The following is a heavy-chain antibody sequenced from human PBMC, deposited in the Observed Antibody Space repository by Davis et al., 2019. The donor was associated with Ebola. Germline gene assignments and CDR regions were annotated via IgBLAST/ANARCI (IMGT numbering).Heavy chain of an antibody. CDR3: AKGHEPITAMRLFSY. CDR1: GFTFSSYA. CDR2: ISYDGSNK. Sequence: GESLKISCAASGFTFSSYAMHWVRQAPGKGLEWVAVISYDGSNKYYADSVKGRFTISRDNSKNTLYLQMNSLRAEDTAVYYCAKGHEPITAMRLFSYWGQGTLVTVSS. J-gene: IGHJ4*02. V-gene: IGHV3-30-3*01. D-gene: IGHD5-18*01.